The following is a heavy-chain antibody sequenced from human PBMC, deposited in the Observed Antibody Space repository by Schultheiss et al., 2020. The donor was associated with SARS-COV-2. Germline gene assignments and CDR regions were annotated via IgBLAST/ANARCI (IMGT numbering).Heavy chain of an antibody. V-gene: IGHV3-33*01. J-gene: IGHJ4*02. CDR2: IWYDGSNK. Sequence: GGSLRLSCAASGFTFSSYGMHWVRQAPGKGLEWVAVIWYDGSNKYYAGSVKGRFTISRDNTRNTVYLQMNSLRAEDSGVYYFARASTSSSESSWGQGTLVTVSS. CDR3: ARASTSSSESS. CDR1: GFTFSSYG. D-gene: IGHD3-10*01.